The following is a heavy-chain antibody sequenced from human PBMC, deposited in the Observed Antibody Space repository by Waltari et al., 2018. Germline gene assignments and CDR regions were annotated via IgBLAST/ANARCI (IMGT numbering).Heavy chain of an antibody. J-gene: IGHJ4*02. CDR1: SRSSTDC. CDR3: ARDRGRGLYLDS. CDR2: VRGDGKT. D-gene: IGHD2-15*01. Sequence: SRSSTDCWSWVRQPPVKGLEWVGQVRGDGKTNYNPSFASRITISLDTYNKQFSLRVTSATAADTAIYYCARDRGRGLYLDSWGPGTLVTVSP. V-gene: IGHV4-4*02.